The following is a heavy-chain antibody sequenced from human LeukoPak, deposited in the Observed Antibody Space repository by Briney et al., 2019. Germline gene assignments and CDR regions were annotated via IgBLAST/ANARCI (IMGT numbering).Heavy chain of an antibody. CDR2: ISAYNGKT. D-gene: IGHD4-17*01. Sequence: ASVKVSCKASGYTFTSYGISWVRQAPGQGLEWMRWISAYNGKTNYAPKFQGRVTMTTDTSTSTAYMDLRSLRSDDTAVYYCTRDGPDYGDYINFDYWGQGTLVTVSS. CDR3: TRDGPDYGDYINFDY. V-gene: IGHV1-18*04. CDR1: GYTFTSYG. J-gene: IGHJ4*02.